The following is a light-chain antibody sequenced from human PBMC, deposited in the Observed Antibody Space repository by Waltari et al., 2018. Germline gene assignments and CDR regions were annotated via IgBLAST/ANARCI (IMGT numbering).Light chain of an antibody. CDR2: DDD. V-gene: IGLV6-57*04. J-gene: IGLJ2*01. CDR1: SGSIASYH. Sequence: NFMLTQPPSVSESPGKTVTISCTRSSGSIASYHVQWSQQRPGRAPTTVIYDDDLRPAGVPDRFSGSIDSSSNSASLTISGLKTEDEADYYCQSYDDTTNQVFGGGTKLTVL. CDR3: QSYDDTTNQV.